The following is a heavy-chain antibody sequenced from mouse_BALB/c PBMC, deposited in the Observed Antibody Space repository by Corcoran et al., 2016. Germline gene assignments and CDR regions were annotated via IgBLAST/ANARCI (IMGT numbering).Heavy chain of an antibody. V-gene: IGHV8-12*01. J-gene: IGHJ2*01. D-gene: IGHD1-1*01. CDR1: GFSLSTSGMG. CDR3: ARSYYYGPFDY. CDR2: IWWDDDK. Sequence: QVTLKESGPGILQPSQTLSLTCSFSGFSLSTSGMGVGWIRQPSGKGLEWLAHIWWDDDKRYNPSLKSRLTITKDTSSNQVFLKIASVDTADTATYYCARSYYYGPFDYWGQGTTLTVSS.